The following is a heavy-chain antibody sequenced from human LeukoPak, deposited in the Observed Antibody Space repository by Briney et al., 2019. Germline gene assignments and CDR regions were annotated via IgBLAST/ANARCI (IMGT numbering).Heavy chain of an antibody. D-gene: IGHD3-22*01. CDR2: LYYSGST. V-gene: IGHV4-59*11. Sequence: PSETLSLTCAVYGGSFSGHYWTWIRQPPGKGLEWIGYLYYSGSTKYNPSLKSRVTISVDTSKNQFSLKLSSVTAADTAVYYCAVTYYYDSSGQGPRGNDYFDYWGQGTLVTVSS. CDR3: AVTYYYDSSGQGPRGNDYFDY. CDR1: GGSFSGHY. J-gene: IGHJ4*02.